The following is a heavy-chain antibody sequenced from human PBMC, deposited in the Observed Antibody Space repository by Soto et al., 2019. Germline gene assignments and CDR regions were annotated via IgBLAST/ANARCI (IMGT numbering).Heavy chain of an antibody. Sequence: QVQLQESGPGLVKPSQTLSLTCTVSSGSISSGGYYWSWIRQHPGKGLEWIGYIYYSGSTYYNPSLKSGVIMSLDTSKNQLSLKLSSVTAADTAVYYCARSSGWHFDSWGQGSLATVSS. CDR3: ARSSGWHFDS. CDR1: SGSISSGGYY. D-gene: IGHD6-19*01. CDR2: IYYSGST. J-gene: IGHJ4*02. V-gene: IGHV4-31*03.